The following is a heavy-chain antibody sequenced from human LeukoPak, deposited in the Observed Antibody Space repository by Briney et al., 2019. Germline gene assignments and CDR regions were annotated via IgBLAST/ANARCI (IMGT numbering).Heavy chain of an antibody. CDR2: RSKTDGGTT. CDR1: GLTFSNAW. D-gene: IGHD2-21*02. Sequence: GGSLRLSCVASGLTFSNAWMTWVRQAPGKGLEWVGLRSKTDGGTTDYAAPLKDRFTILRDDSKSTLFLQMNSLKADDTAVYYCATDTATEARHIWGQGTTVTVSS. CDR3: ATDTATEARHI. J-gene: IGHJ3*02. V-gene: IGHV3-15*01.